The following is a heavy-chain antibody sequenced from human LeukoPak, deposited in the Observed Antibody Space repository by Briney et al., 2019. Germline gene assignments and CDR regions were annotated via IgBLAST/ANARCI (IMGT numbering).Heavy chain of an antibody. D-gene: IGHD3-22*01. CDR3: ARRRFSGYYYN. CDR2: INHSGST. CDR1: GGSFSGYY. V-gene: IGHV4-34*01. Sequence: AETLSLTCAVYGGSFSGYYWSWIRQPPGKGLEWIGEINHSGSTNYNPSLKSRVTISVDTSKNQFSLKLSSVTAADTAVYYCARRRFSGYYYNWGQGTLVTVSS. J-gene: IGHJ4*02.